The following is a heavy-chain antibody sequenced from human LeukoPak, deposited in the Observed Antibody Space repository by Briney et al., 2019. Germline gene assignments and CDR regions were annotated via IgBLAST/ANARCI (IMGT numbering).Heavy chain of an antibody. CDR3: ARASWSITMIVVVTPFGMDV. V-gene: IGHV1-46*01. CDR2: INPSGGST. Sequence: ASAKVSCKASGYTFTSYYMHWVRQAPGQGLEWMGIINPSGGSTSYAQKFQGRVTMTRDTSTSTVYMELSSLRSEDTAVYYCARASWSITMIVVVTPFGMDVWGQGTTVTVSS. J-gene: IGHJ6*02. D-gene: IGHD3-22*01. CDR1: GYTFTSYY.